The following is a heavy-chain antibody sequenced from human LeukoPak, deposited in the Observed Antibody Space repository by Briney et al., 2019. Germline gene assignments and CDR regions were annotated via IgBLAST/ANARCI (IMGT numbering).Heavy chain of an antibody. CDR3: ARGLLTVTSHYYYYYMDV. J-gene: IGHJ6*03. CDR2: IYTSGST. CDR1: GGSISSYY. V-gene: IGHV4-4*07. Sequence: SETLSLTCTVSGGSISSYYWSWIRQPAGKGLEWIGRIYTSGSTNYNPSLKSRATMSVDTSKNQFSLKLSSVTAADTAVYYCARGLLTVTSHYYYYYMDVWGKGTTVTISS. D-gene: IGHD4-17*01.